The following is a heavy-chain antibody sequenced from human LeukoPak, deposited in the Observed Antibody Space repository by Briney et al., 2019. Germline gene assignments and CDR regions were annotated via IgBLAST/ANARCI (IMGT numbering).Heavy chain of an antibody. CDR3: ARDQKAYCGGDCYSNY. V-gene: IGHV1-2*06. CDR1: GYTFTGYY. CDR2: INPNSGGT. D-gene: IGHD2-21*01. Sequence: ASVKVSCKASGYTFTGYYMHWVRQAPGQGLEWMGRINPNSGGTNYAQKLQGRVTMTTDTSTSTAYMELRSLRSDDTAVYYCARDQKAYCGGDCYSNYWGQGTLVTVSS. J-gene: IGHJ4*02.